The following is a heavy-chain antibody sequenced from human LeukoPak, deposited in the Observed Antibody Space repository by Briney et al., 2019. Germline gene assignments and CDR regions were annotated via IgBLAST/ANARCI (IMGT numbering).Heavy chain of an antibody. CDR2: ISYDGSNK. V-gene: IGHV3-30*18. CDR3: AKDRYSSSWYPQYYFDY. Sequence: GGSLRLSCAASGFTFSSYGMHWVRQAPGKGLEWVAVISYDGSNKYFADSVKGRFTISRDNSKNTLYLQMNSLRAEDTAVYYCAKDRYSSSWYPQYYFDYWGQGTLVTVSS. D-gene: IGHD6-13*01. J-gene: IGHJ4*02. CDR1: GFTFSSYG.